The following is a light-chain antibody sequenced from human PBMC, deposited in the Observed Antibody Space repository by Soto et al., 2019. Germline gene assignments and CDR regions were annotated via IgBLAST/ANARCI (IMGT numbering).Light chain of an antibody. V-gene: IGKV3-15*01. CDR3: QQYNNRLPGGGEFT. J-gene: IGKJ3*01. CDR2: GAS. CDR1: QSISRN. Sequence: EIVMTQSPATLSVSPGERATLSCSASQSISRNLAGYQQIPGQAPRLLIYGASTRAIGIPARFSGSGSGTEFSLSTSSLQSADFAVSYCQQYNNRLPGGGEFTFGRGTNVHIK.